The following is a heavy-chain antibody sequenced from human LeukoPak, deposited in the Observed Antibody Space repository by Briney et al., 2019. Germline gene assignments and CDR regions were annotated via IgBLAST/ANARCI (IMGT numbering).Heavy chain of an antibody. V-gene: IGHV4-4*07. CDR2: IYTSGST. J-gene: IGHJ6*02. CDR3: ARDFVHCSSTSCSYGMDV. Sequence: KPSETLSLTCTVSGGSISSYYWSWIRQPAGKGLEWIGRIYTSGSTNYNPPLKSRVTMSVDTSKNQFSLKLSPVTAADTAVYYCARDFVHCSSTSCSYGMDVWGQGTTVTVSS. D-gene: IGHD2-2*01. CDR1: GGSISSYY.